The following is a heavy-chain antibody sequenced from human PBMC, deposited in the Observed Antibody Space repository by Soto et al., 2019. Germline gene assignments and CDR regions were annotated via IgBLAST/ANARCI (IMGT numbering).Heavy chain of an antibody. V-gene: IGHV4-31*03. J-gene: IGHJ4*02. CDR2: IYYSGST. D-gene: IGHD5-18*01. CDR1: GGSISSGGYY. Sequence: QVQLQESGPGLVKPSQTLSLTCTVSGGSISSGGYYWSWIRQHPGKGLEWIGYIYYSGSTYYNPSHKRRVTISVDTSKNQCSLKLSSVTAADTAVYYCARDRGGYSYDNWGQGTLVTVSS. CDR3: ARDRGGYSYDN.